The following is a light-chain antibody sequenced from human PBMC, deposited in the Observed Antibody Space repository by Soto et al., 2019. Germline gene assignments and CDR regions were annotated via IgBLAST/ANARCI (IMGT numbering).Light chain of an antibody. CDR1: SSNSGSNY. Sequence: QSVLTQPPSASGTPGQRVTISCSGSSSNSGSNYVYWYQQLPGTAPKLLIYRNNQRPSGVPDRFSGSKSGTSASLAISGLRSEDEADYYCAAWDDSLSGEDVVFGGGTKLTVL. J-gene: IGLJ2*01. V-gene: IGLV1-47*01. CDR3: AAWDDSLSGEDVV. CDR2: RNN.